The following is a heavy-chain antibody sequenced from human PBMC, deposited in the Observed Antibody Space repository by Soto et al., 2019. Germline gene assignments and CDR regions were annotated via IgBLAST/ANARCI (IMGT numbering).Heavy chain of an antibody. CDR2: IYYSGST. CDR3: ARALPASRITIFGVVNLYWFDP. V-gene: IGHV4-59*01. J-gene: IGHJ5*02. CDR1: GGSISSYY. Sequence: PSETLSLTCTVPGGSISSYYWSWIRQPPGKGLEWIGYIYYSGSTNYNPSLKSRVTISVDTSKNQFSLKLSSVTAADTAVYYCARALPASRITIFGVVNLYWFDPWGQGTLVTVSS. D-gene: IGHD3-3*01.